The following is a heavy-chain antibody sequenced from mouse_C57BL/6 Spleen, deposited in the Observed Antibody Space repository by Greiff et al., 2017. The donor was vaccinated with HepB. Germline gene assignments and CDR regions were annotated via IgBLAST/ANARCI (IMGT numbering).Heavy chain of an antibody. J-gene: IGHJ1*03. D-gene: IGHD1-1*01. V-gene: IGHV1-82*01. CDR2: IYPGDGDT. Sequence: QVQLKESGPELVKPGASVKISCKASGYAFSSSWMNWVKQRPGKGLEWIGRIYPGDGDTNYNGKFKGKATLTADKSSSTAYMQLSSLTSEDSAVYFCARGYYGPYWYFDVWGTGTTVTVSS. CDR1: GYAFSSSW. CDR3: ARGYYGPYWYFDV.